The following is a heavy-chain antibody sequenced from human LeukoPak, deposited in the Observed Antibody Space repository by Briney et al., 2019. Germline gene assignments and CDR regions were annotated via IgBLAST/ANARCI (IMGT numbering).Heavy chain of an antibody. V-gene: IGHV5-51*03. CDR3: TRALIPNDSSGVRGWF. Sequence: SGESLKISCKSSGYSFTSHWIGWVRQMPGKGLELMGIIYPGDSDTRYSPSFQGQVTISADKSISTAFLQWSSLKASDTAMYYCTRALIPNDSSGVRGWFWGQGTLVTVSS. CDR2: IYPGDSDT. CDR1: GYSFTSHW. D-gene: IGHD3-22*01. J-gene: IGHJ4*02.